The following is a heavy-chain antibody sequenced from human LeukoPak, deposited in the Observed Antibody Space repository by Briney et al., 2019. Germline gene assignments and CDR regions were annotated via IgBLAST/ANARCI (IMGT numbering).Heavy chain of an antibody. J-gene: IGHJ3*02. CDR2: ISNGGSMI. V-gene: IGHV3-11*01. CDR1: GFTFSDYY. CDR3: ARGSIAAAGPFLADVFDI. D-gene: IGHD6-13*01. Sequence: GGSLRLSCAASGFTFSDYYMSWIRQAPGKGLEWVSYISNGGSMIYYADSVKGRFTISRDNAKNSLYLQMNSLRAEDTAVYYCARGSIAAAGPFLADVFDIWGQGTMVTVSS.